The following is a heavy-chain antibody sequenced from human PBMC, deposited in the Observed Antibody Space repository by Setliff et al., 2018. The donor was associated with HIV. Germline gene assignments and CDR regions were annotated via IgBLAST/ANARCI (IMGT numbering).Heavy chain of an antibody. CDR3: VRDRRELVHAFDI. CDR1: GGSLSIHY. V-gene: IGHV4-59*11. CDR2: IYYSGRT. J-gene: IGHJ3*02. Sequence: SETLSLTCAVSGGSLSIHYWNWIRQPPGKGLEWIGNIYYSGRTNYNPSLKSRVTMSVDPSKGQFSLKVTSVTAADTAVYYCVRDRRELVHAFDIWGQGTMVTVSS. D-gene: IGHD6-6*01.